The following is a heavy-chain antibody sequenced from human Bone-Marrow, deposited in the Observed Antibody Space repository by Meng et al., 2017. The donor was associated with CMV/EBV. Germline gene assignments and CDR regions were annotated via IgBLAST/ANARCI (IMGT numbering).Heavy chain of an antibody. Sequence: SETLSLTCTVSGGSINSYYWSWIRQPPEKGLEWIGYIYYSENTNYNPSLKSRVTISVDTSKNQFSLKLSSVTAADTAVYYCALTAPGEGFDYWGQGTLVTVSS. V-gene: IGHV4-59*08. CDR2: IYYSENT. CDR3: ALTAPGEGFDY. D-gene: IGHD3-16*01. J-gene: IGHJ4*02. CDR1: GGSINSYY.